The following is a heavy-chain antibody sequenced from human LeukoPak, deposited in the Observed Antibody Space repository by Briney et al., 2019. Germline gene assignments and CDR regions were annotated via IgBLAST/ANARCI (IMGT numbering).Heavy chain of an antibody. V-gene: IGHV1-8*01. CDR1: GYTFTSYD. CDR2: MNPNSGNT. Sequence: ASVKVSCKASGYTFTSYDINWVRKATGQGLEWMVWMNPNSGNTGYAQKFQGRVTMTRNTSISTAYMELSSLRSEDTAVYYCARDGEYCSGGSCWDWFDPWGQGTLVTVSS. J-gene: IGHJ5*02. D-gene: IGHD2-15*01. CDR3: ARDGEYCSGGSCWDWFDP.